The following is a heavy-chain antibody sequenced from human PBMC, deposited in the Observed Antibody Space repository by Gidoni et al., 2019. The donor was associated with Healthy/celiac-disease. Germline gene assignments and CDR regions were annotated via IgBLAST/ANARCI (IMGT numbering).Heavy chain of an antibody. V-gene: IGHV3-33*01. CDR2: IWYDGSNK. Sequence: QVQLVESGGGVVQPGRSLRLSCAASGFTFSSYGMHWVRQAPGKGLEWVAVIWYDGSNKYYADSVKGRFTISRDNSKNTLYLQMNSLRAEDTAVYYCARDRVAVAGTVLSMDVWGQGTTVTVSS. CDR3: ARDRVAVAGTVLSMDV. CDR1: GFTFSSYG. J-gene: IGHJ6*02. D-gene: IGHD6-19*01.